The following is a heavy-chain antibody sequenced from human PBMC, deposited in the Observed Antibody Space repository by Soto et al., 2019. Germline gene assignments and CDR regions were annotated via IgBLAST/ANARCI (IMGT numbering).Heavy chain of an antibody. D-gene: IGHD3-22*01. CDR1: GYTLTSYY. J-gene: IGHJ6*02. CDR2: INPSGGST. CDR3: ARDSWTTPYYYDSSGPTTSMDV. Sequence: ASVKVSCKASGYTLTSYYVHWVRQAPGQGLEWMGIINPSGGSTSYAQKFQGRVTMTRDTSTSTVYMELSSLRSEDTAVYYCARDSWTTPYYYDSSGPTTSMDVWGQGTTVTVSS. V-gene: IGHV1-46*01.